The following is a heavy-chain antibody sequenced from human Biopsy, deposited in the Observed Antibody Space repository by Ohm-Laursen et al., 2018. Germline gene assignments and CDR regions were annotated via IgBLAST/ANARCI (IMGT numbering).Heavy chain of an antibody. Sequence: SDTLSPTCIVSGGPIDSYYWSWIRQPPGKALEWIGHIYYSVMTNYNPSLQSRVSISVDTSRNQVSLTLSSVTAADTAVYYCARDSGILNYGNFKYYHYYGMDVWGQGTKVTVSS. J-gene: IGHJ6*02. CDR1: GGPIDSYY. CDR3: ARDSGILNYGNFKYYHYYGMDV. D-gene: IGHD4-11*01. V-gene: IGHV4-59*01. CDR2: IYYSVMT.